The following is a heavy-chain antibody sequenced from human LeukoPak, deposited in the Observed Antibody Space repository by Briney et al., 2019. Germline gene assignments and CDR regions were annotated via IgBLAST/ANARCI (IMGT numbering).Heavy chain of an antibody. J-gene: IGHJ4*02. CDR1: GGSISSGDYY. D-gene: IGHD3-22*01. CDR2: IYYSGST. CDR3: ARGAYYYDSSGNVFDY. V-gene: IGHV4-30-4*01. Sequence: SETLSLTCTVSGGSISSGDYYWSWIRQPPGKGLEWIGYIYYSGSTYYNPSLKSRVTISVDTSKNQFSLKLSSVTAADTAVYYCARGAYYYDSSGNVFDYWGREPLVTVSS.